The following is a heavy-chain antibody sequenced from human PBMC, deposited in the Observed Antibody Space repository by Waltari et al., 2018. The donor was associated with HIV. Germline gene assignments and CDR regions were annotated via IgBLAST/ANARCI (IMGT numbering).Heavy chain of an antibody. J-gene: IGHJ6*02. CDR2: IIPIFGTA. V-gene: IGHV1-69*01. CDR1: GGTFSSYA. Sequence: QVQLVQSGAEVKKPGSSVKVSCKASGGTFSSYAISWVRQAPGQGLEWMGGIIPIFGTANYAQKFQGRVTITADESTSTAYMELSSLRSEDTAVYYCARFRKTGYSSSWDYYYGMDVWGQGTTVTVSS. CDR3: ARFRKTGYSSSWDYYYGMDV. D-gene: IGHD6-13*01.